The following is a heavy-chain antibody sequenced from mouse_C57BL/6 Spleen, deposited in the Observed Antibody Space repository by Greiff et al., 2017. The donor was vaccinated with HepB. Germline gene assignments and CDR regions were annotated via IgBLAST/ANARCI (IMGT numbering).Heavy chain of an antibody. CDR3: ARDSDYGSSPVFNV. CDR2: ISYDGSN. CDR1: GYSITSGYY. Sequence: EVQLVESGPGLVKPSQSLSLTCSVTGYSITSGYYWNWIRQFPGNKLEWMGYISYDGSNNYNPSLKNRISITRDTSKNQFFLKLNSVTTEDTATYYRARDSDYGSSPVFNVWGTGTTVTVSS. D-gene: IGHD1-1*01. V-gene: IGHV3-6*01. J-gene: IGHJ1*03.